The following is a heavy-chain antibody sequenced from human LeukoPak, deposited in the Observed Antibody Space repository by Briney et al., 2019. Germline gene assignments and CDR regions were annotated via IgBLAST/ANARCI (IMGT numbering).Heavy chain of an antibody. Sequence: GISVKVSCKASGFTFTSSAMQWVRQARGQRLGWIGWIVVGSGNTNYAQKFQERVTITRDMSTSTAYMELSSLRSEDTAVYYCAAEGQPLLHDAFDIWGQGTMVTVSS. D-gene: IGHD2-21*02. J-gene: IGHJ3*02. CDR3: AAEGQPLLHDAFDI. CDR2: IVVGSGNT. V-gene: IGHV1-58*02. CDR1: GFTFTSSA.